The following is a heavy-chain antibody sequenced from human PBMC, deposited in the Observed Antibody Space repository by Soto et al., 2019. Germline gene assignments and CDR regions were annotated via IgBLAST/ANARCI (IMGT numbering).Heavy chain of an antibody. Sequence: PSETLSLTCAVYGGSFSCYYGTWIRQPPGTGLEWIGEINHSGSTNYNPSLKSRVTISVDTSKNQFSLKLTSVTAADTAVYYCARDKITGLFDYWGQGTLVTVSS. CDR3: ARDKITGLFDY. CDR2: INHSGST. D-gene: IGHD2-8*02. J-gene: IGHJ4*02. V-gene: IGHV4-34*01. CDR1: GGSFSCYY.